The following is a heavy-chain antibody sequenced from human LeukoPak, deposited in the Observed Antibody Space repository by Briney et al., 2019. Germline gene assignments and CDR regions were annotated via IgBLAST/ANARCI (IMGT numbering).Heavy chain of an antibody. CDR3: AKNGHYLDS. J-gene: IGHJ4*02. CDR2: IKEDGSDK. D-gene: IGHD2-8*01. V-gene: IGHV3-7*01. Sequence: GGSLRLSCAASGVTFSSYWMSWVRQAPGKGLEWVADIKEDGSDKYYVDSVRGRFTISRDNAKNSLYLQMNSLRAEDTAVYYCAKNGHYLDSWGQGTLVTVSS. CDR1: GVTFSSYW.